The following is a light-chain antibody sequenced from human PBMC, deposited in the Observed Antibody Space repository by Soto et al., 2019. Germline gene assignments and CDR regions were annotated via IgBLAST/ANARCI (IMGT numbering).Light chain of an antibody. V-gene: IGKV3-11*01. J-gene: IGKJ4*01. CDR1: QSLSSF. CDR2: DTS. CDR3: QQRANWPLT. Sequence: EIVLTQSPATLSLSPGERATLFCRASQSLSSFLAWFQQKPGQAPRLLIYDTSNRATGIPARFSGSASGTDFTLTISSLEPEDFAVYFCQQRANWPLTFGGGTKVEIK.